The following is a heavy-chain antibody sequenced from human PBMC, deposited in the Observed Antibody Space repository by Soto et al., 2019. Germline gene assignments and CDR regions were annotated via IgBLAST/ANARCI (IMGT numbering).Heavy chain of an antibody. V-gene: IGHV3-23*01. Sequence: WGSLRLSCAASGFTFSSYAMSWVRQAPGKGLEWVSAISGSGGSTYYADSVKGRFTISRDNSKNTLYLQMNSLRAEDTAVYYCANDRGIVVVPAALWFDPWGQGTLVTVSS. D-gene: IGHD2-2*01. J-gene: IGHJ5*02. CDR1: GFTFSSYA. CDR3: ANDRGIVVVPAALWFDP. CDR2: ISGSGGST.